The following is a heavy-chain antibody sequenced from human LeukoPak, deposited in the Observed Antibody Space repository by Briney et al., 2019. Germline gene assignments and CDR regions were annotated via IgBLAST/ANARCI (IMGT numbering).Heavy chain of an antibody. CDR2: ISDSGDNT. Sequence: EWVLSISDSGDNTYYADSVKGRFTISRDNSKNTLYLQMNSLRAEDTAVYYCARGRRYFDQDYYYYYYMDVWGKGTTVTISS. D-gene: IGHD3-9*01. J-gene: IGHJ6*03. V-gene: IGHV3-23*01. CDR3: ARGRRYFDQDYYYYYYMDV.